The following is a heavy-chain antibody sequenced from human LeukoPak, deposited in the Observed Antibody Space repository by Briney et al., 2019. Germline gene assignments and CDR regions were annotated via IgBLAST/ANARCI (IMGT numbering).Heavy chain of an antibody. Sequence: GGSLRLSCAVSGITLSNYGMSWVRQAPGKGLEWVAGISDSGGSTNYADSVKGRFTISRDNRKNTLYLQMNSLRAEDTAVYFCAKRGVVIRVILVGFHKEAYYFDSWGQGALVTVFS. CDR3: AKRGVVIRVILVGFHKEAYYFDS. V-gene: IGHV3-23*01. D-gene: IGHD3-22*01. CDR1: GITLSNYG. J-gene: IGHJ4*02. CDR2: ISDSGGST.